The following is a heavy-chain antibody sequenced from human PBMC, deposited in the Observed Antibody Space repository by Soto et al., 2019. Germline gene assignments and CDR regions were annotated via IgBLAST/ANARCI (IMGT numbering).Heavy chain of an antibody. CDR1: GFTFSSYA. Sequence: ESGGGLVQPGGSLRLSCAASGFTFSSYAMSWVRQAPGKGLEWVSAISGSGGSTYYADSVKGRFTISRDNSKNTLYLQMNSLRAEDTAVYYCAKPPIVVVVAATSYYFDYWGQGTLVTVSS. D-gene: IGHD2-15*01. V-gene: IGHV3-23*01. J-gene: IGHJ4*02. CDR3: AKPPIVVVVAATSYYFDY. CDR2: ISGSGGST.